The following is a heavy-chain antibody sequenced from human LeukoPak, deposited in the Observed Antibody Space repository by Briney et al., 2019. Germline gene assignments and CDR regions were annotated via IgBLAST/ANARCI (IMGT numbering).Heavy chain of an antibody. V-gene: IGHV1-69*06. CDR2: IIPIFGTA. J-gene: IGHJ4*02. D-gene: IGHD2-8*01. CDR3: ASELPYCTNGVCYQGFDY. CDR1: GYTFTSYA. Sequence: SVKVSCKASGYTFTSYAISWVRQAPGQGLEWMGGIIPIFGTANYAQKFQGRVTITADKSTSTAYMELSSLRSEDTAVYYCASELPYCTNGVCYQGFDYWGQGTLVTVSS.